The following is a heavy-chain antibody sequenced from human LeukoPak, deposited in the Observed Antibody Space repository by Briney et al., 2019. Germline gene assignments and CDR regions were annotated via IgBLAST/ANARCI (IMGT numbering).Heavy chain of an antibody. CDR2: IRFDSGNE. D-gene: IGHD6-25*01. Sequence: GGSLRLSCAASGLTFSRYGMHWVRHSPGKGLEWVAFIRFDSGNEDYVDSVKGRFTISRDNSKSTLYLQMNSLRPEDTAVYYCSKIVAAGGRFDSWGQGTLVTVSS. CDR1: GLTFSRYG. CDR3: SKIVAAGGRFDS. V-gene: IGHV3-30*02. J-gene: IGHJ4*02.